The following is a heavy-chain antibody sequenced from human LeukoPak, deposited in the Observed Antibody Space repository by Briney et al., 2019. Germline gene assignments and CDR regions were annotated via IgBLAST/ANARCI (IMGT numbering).Heavy chain of an antibody. CDR3: ARGQWLVRVYFDY. J-gene: IGHJ4*02. CDR2: IYHSGST. V-gene: IGHV4-38-2*01. CDR1: GYSISSGYY. D-gene: IGHD6-19*01. Sequence: SETLSLTCAVSGYSISSGYYWGWIRQPPGKGLEWIGSIYHSGSTYYNPSLKSRVTISADTSKNQFSLKLSSVTAADTAVCYCARGQWLVRVYFDYWGQGTLVTVSS.